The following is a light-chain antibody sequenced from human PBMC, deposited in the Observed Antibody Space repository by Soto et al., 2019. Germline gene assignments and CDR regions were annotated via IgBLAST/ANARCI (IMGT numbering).Light chain of an antibody. CDR1: SSDVGGYNY. Sequence: SALTHPASVSGSSGQSVAMSCTGASSDVGGYNYVSWYQQHPGKAPKLMIYEVSNRPSGVSNRFSGSKSGNTASLTISGLQAEDEADYYCSSYTSSSTLVFGTGTKVTVL. V-gene: IGLV2-14*01. CDR3: SSYTSSSTLV. CDR2: EVS. J-gene: IGLJ1*01.